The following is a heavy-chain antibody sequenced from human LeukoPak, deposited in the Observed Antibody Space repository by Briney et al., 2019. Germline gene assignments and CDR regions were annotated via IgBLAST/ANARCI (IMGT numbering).Heavy chain of an antibody. D-gene: IGHD6-19*01. CDR3: ARHVAVAAPYNWFDP. J-gene: IGHJ5*02. V-gene: IGHV4-59*08. CDR1: GGSISSYY. Sequence: PSETLSLTCTVSGGSISSYYWSWIRQPPGKGLEWIGYIYYGGSTNYNPSLKSRVTISVDTSKNQFSLKLSSVTAADTAVYYCARHVAVAAPYNWFDPWGQGTLVTVSS. CDR2: IYYGGST.